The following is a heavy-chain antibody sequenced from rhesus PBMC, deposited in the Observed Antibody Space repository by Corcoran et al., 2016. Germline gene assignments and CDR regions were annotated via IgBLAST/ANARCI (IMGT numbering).Heavy chain of an antibody. Sequence: QLQLQESGPGLVKPSETLSLTCAVSGYSISSGYGWSWIRQPPGKGLKWMGYISYSGSTSYNPSLKSRVTSSRDTSKNQFSLKLSSVTAADTAVYYCARDTLYYYSGSPIDYWGQGVLVTVSS. CDR2: ISYSGST. CDR1: GYSISSGYG. D-gene: IGHD3-16*01. J-gene: IGHJ4*01. CDR3: ARDTLYYYSGSPIDY. V-gene: IGHV4-122*02.